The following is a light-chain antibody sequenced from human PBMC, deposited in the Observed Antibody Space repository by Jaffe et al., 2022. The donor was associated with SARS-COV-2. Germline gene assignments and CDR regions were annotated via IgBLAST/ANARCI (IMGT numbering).Light chain of an antibody. CDR2: DAS. CDR3: QQRSNWPQWT. CDR1: QSVSSY. J-gene: IGKJ1*01. V-gene: IGKV3-11*01. Sequence: DTVLTQSPATLSLSPGERATLSCRASQSVSSYLAWYQQKPGQAPRLLIYDASNRATGIPARFSGSGSGTDFTLTISSLEPEDFAVYYCQQRSNWPQWTFGQGTKVEIK.